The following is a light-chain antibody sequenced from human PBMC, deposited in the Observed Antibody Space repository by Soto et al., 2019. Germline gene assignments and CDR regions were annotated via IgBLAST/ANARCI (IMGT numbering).Light chain of an antibody. V-gene: IGLV4-60*03. J-gene: IGLJ2*01. CDR2: LEGSGSY. CDR3: ETWDSNTRL. CDR1: SGHSNNI. Sequence: QSVLTQSSSASASLGSSVKLTCTLNSGHSNNIIAWHQQQPGKAPRFLMKLEGSGSYNKGSGVPDRFSGSSSGADRCLSISNLQSEDEADYYCETWDSNTRLFGGGTKVTVL.